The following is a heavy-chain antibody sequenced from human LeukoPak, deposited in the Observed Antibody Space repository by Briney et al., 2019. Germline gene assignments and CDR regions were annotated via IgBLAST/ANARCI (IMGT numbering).Heavy chain of an antibody. CDR1: GFTFSSYA. CDR3: AKDPGGEPPPYEIDY. J-gene: IGHJ4*02. V-gene: IGHV3-23*01. D-gene: IGHD3-16*01. Sequence: PGGSLRLSCAASGFTFSSYAMSWVRQAPGKGLEWVSAISGSGGSTYYADSVKGRFTISRDNSKDTLYLQMNSLRAEDTAVYYCAKDPGGEPPPYEIDYWGQGTLVTVSS. CDR2: ISGSGGST.